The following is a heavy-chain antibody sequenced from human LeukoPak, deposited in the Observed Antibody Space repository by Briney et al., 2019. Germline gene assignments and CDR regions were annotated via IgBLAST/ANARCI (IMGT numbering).Heavy chain of an antibody. D-gene: IGHD3-22*01. CDR1: GGSITSSSYY. CDR2: IHHGGSA. J-gene: IGHJ4*02. CDR3: VRNGYYSLEF. V-gene: IGHV4-39*07. Sequence: SETLSLTCTVSGGSITSSSYYWSWIRQPPGKGLEWIGEIHHGGSATNNPSLQSRVTMSLDTSNNQFSLRLTSVTAADTAVYYCVRNGYYSLEFWGQGTLVTVSS.